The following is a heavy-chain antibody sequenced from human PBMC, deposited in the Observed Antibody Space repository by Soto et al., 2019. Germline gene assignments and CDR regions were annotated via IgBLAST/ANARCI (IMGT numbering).Heavy chain of an antibody. CDR2: IWFDGSDK. Sequence: LRLSCAASGFTFSTYGTHWVRQAPGKGLEWVALIWFDGSDKYYTESVKGRFTISRDNSKSTLYLQMNSLRAEDTAFYYCARLYCSATSCYSVGAFDIRGPGTMVTVSS. D-gene: IGHD2-2*01. CDR1: GFTFSTYG. J-gene: IGHJ3*02. CDR3: ARLYCSATSCYSVGAFDI. V-gene: IGHV3-33*01.